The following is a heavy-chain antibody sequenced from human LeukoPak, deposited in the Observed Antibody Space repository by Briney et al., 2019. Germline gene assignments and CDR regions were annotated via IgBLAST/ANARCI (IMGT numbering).Heavy chain of an antibody. CDR2: ISSNGGST. V-gene: IGHV3-64*01. CDR1: GFTFSSYA. CDR3: ARGPGGSSSPSRFDY. D-gene: IGHD6-6*01. Sequence: GGSLRLSCAASGFTFSSYAMHWVRQAPGKGLEYVSAISSNGGSTYYASSVKGRFTISRDNSKNTLYLQMGSLRAEDMAVYYCARGPGGSSSPSRFDYWGQGTLVTVSS. J-gene: IGHJ4*02.